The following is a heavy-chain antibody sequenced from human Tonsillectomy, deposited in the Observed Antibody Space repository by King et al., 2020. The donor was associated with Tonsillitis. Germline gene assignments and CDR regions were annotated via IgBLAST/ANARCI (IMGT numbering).Heavy chain of an antibody. D-gene: IGHD2-8*01. V-gene: IGHV3-23*04. CDR2: ISGSGEDT. CDR3: TPGDNGAV. Sequence: VQLVESGGGLVQPGGSLRLSCATSGFSFGNYAMSWVRQPPGKGLEWVSIISGSGEDTKYADSVKGRFSTSRDNSRSTLFLEMNTLRAEDTAKYYCTPGDNGAVWGQGTTVTVSS. CDR1: GFSFGNYA. J-gene: IGHJ6*02.